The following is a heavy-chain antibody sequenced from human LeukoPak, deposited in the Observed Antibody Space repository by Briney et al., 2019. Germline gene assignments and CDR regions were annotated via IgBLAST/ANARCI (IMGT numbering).Heavy chain of an antibody. Sequence: SQTLSLTCTVSGGSISSGSYYWSWIRQPAGKGLEWIGRIYTSRSTNYNPSLKSRVTISVDTSKNQFSLKLSSVTAADTAVYYCARVGYCSSTSCYLPKYYYYMDVWGKGTTVTVSS. CDR1: GGSISSGSYY. V-gene: IGHV4-61*02. J-gene: IGHJ6*03. CDR2: IYTSRST. D-gene: IGHD2-2*01. CDR3: ARVGYCSSTSCYLPKYYYYMDV.